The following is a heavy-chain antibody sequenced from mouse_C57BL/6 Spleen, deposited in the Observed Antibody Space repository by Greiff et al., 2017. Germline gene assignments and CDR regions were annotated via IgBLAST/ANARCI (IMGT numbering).Heavy chain of an antibody. CDR2: IYPGDGDT. D-gene: IGHD2-4*01. Sequence: QVQLQQSGPELVKPGASVKISCKASGYAFSSSWMNWVKQRPGKGLEWIGRIYPGDGDTNYNGKFKGKDTLTADKSSSTAYMQLSSLTSEDSAVYFCARYDYDVYFDYWGQGTTLTVSS. CDR3: ARYDYDVYFDY. J-gene: IGHJ2*01. V-gene: IGHV1-82*01. CDR1: GYAFSSSW.